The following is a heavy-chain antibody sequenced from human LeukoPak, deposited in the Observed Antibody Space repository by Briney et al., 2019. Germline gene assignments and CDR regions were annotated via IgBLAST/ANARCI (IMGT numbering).Heavy chain of an antibody. D-gene: IGHD6-13*01. V-gene: IGHV5-51*01. CDR3: ARHQSPFVAAAGTPSYYYGMDV. Sequence: GESLKISCKGSGYSFTSYWIGWVRQMPGKGLEWMGIIYPGDSDTRYSPFFQGQVTISADKSISTAYLQWSSLKASDTAMYYCARHQSPFVAAAGTPSYYYGMDVWGQGTTVTVSS. CDR1: GYSFTSYW. J-gene: IGHJ6*02. CDR2: IYPGDSDT.